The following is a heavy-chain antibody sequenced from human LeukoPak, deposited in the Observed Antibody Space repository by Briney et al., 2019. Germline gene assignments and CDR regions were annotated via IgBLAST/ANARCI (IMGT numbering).Heavy chain of an antibody. CDR1: GFTFSSYS. V-gene: IGHV3-21*01. CDR2: ISSSSSYI. J-gene: IGHJ6*02. D-gene: IGHD6-13*01. Sequence: GGSLRLSCAASGFTFSSYSMNWVRQAPGKGLEWVSSISSSSSYIYYADSVKGRFTISRDNAKNSLYLQMNSLRAEDTAVYYCARLAAAGQYYYYGMDVWGQGTTVTVSS. CDR3: ARLAAAGQYYYYGMDV.